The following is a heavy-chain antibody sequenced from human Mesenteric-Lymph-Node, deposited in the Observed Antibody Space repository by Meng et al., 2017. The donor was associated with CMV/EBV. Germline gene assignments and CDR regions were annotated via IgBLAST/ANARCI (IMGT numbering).Heavy chain of an antibody. CDR1: GGSISSYF. CDR3: ARGGLVPAPADSFDI. V-gene: IGHV4-59*01. D-gene: IGHD2-2*01. J-gene: IGHJ3*02. Sequence: SETLSLTCTVSGGSISSYFWNWIRQAPGKGLEWIGYISYSGSTDYNPSLKSRVAISVDTSQNQLSLKVNAVTAADTSVYYCARGGLVPAPADSFDIWGQGTMVTVSS. CDR2: ISYSGST.